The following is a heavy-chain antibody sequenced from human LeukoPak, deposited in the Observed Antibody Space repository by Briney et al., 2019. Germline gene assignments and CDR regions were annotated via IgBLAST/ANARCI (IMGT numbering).Heavy chain of an antibody. Sequence: GASVKVSCKASGYTFTGYYMHWVRQAPGQGLEWMGRINPNSGGTNYAQKFQGRVTMTRDTSISTAYMELSRLRSDDTAVYYCARDRLEGNYYESSGYQTFDYWGQGTLVTVSS. J-gene: IGHJ4*02. D-gene: IGHD3-22*01. V-gene: IGHV1-2*06. CDR1: GYTFTGYY. CDR2: INPNSGGT. CDR3: ARDRLEGNYYESSGYQTFDY.